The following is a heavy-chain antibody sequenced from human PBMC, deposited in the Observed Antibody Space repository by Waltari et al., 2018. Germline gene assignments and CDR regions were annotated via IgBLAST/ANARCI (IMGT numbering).Heavy chain of an antibody. CDR1: GFSFSDAW. D-gene: IGHD5-12*01. CDR2: IRSKADGGTI. Sequence: EVQLVESGGGLVKPGGSLRLSCAASGFSFSDAWMSWVRLAPGKGLEWVGRIRSKADGGTIDYAAPGKGRFTISRDESKTTLYMQLNSLKDEDTAVYYCTTDRRRGYDPQFDYWGQGTLVTVSS. J-gene: IGHJ4*02. CDR3: TTDRRRGYDPQFDY. V-gene: IGHV3-15*01.